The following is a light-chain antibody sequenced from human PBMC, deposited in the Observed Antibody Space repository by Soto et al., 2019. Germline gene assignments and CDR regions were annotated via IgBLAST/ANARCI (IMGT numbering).Light chain of an antibody. CDR1: QGVTTN. J-gene: IGKJ5*01. CDR2: DVS. CDR3: QQYNNWPFS. Sequence: EIVMTQSPATLFVSPGDRAILSCRAGQGVTTNFAWYQQKSGQSPRLLIYDVSHRATGFPARFSGTGSETDFTLTISGLQSEDSAVYFCQQYNNWPFSFGQGTRLEIK. V-gene: IGKV3-15*01.